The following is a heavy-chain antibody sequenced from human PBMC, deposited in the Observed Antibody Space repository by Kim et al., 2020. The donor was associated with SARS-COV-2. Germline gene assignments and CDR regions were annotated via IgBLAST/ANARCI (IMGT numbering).Heavy chain of an antibody. J-gene: IGHJ5*02. CDR2: IYYSGST. V-gene: IGHV4-39*01. CDR1: GGSISSSSYY. D-gene: IGHD3-16*01. Sequence: SETLSLTCTVSGGSISSSSYYWGWIRQPPGKGLEWIGSIYYSGSTYYNPSLKSRVTISVDTSKNQFSLKLSSVTAADTAVYYCARQGGWFDPWGQGTLVTVSS. CDR3: ARQGGWFDP.